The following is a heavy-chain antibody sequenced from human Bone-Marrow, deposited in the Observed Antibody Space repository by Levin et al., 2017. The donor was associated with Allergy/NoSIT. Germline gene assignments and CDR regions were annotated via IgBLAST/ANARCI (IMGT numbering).Heavy chain of an antibody. V-gene: IGHV3-48*04. CDR2: ITSSGSPM. CDR1: GFSFTNYS. J-gene: IGHJ4*02. CDR3: ARDDDYSNSPTFDY. D-gene: IGHD4-11*01. Sequence: LSLTCAASGFSFTNYSMNWVRQAPGKGLEWISYITSSGSPMFYAHSVRGRFTISRDNAKNSLYLQMNSLRAEDSAVYYCARDDDYSNSPTFDYWGQGTLVTVSS.